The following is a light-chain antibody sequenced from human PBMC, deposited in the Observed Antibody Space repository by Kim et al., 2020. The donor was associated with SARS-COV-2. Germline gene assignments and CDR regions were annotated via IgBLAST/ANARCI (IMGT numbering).Light chain of an antibody. CDR1: QSVVNNY. CDR2: AAS. Sequence: SPGEKATLSGRTSQSVVNNYLGWYQQKPGQAPRLLSFAASSRATGIPDRFSGSGSGTDFTLTIDRVAPEDVAVYYCQQFGSSPPYSFGQGTKLEI. V-gene: IGKV3-20*01. CDR3: QQFGSSPPYS. J-gene: IGKJ2*03.